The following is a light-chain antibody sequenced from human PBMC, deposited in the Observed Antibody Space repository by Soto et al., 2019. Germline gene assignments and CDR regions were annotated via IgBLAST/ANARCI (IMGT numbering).Light chain of an antibody. J-gene: IGLJ2*01. V-gene: IGLV1-47*01. CDR3: AAWDDRLRGPV. CDR2: RNN. Sequence: QSVLTQPPSASGTPGQRVTISCSGSSSNIGSNYVYWYQQLPGTAPKLLIYRNNQRPSGVPDRFSGSKSGTSASPAISGLRAEDEADYYCAAWDDRLRGPVFGGGTKLTVL. CDR1: SSNIGSNY.